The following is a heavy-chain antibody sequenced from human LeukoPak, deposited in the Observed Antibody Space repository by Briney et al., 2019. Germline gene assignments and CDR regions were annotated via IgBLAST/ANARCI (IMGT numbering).Heavy chain of an antibody. CDR1: GGSFSGYY. V-gene: IGHV4-34*01. J-gene: IGHJ4*03. CDR3: SRLLGTRYFAY. CDR2: INHSGST. Sequence: SETLSLTCAVYGGSFSGYYWSWIRQPPGKGLEWIGEINHSGSTNHNPSLKSRVTISVDTSKNQFSLKLSSVTAADTAVYYCSRLLGTRYFAYWGHGTLVTVSS. D-gene: IGHD7-27*01.